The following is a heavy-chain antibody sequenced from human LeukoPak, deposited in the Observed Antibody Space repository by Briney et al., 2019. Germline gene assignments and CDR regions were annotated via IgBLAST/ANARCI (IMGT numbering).Heavy chain of an antibody. Sequence: ASVKVSCKVSGYTLTELSMLWVRQAPGKGLEWMGGFDPEDGETIYAQKFQGRVTMTEDTSTDTAYMELSSLRSEDTAVYYCATGATTYFHDAFDIWGQGTMVTVSS. CDR1: GYTLTELS. CDR3: ATGATTYFHDAFDI. V-gene: IGHV1-24*01. J-gene: IGHJ3*02. D-gene: IGHD5-12*01. CDR2: FDPEDGET.